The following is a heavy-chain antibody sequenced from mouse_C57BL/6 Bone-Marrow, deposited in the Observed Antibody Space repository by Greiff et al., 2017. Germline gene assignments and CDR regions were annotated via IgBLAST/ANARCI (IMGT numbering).Heavy chain of an antibody. Sequence: EVQVVESGPGLVKPSQSLSLTCSVTGYSITSGYYWNWIRQLPGNKLEWMVYISYDGSNNYNPSLKNRISLTRDTSKNQLFLRLNSVTTEEAATCYCARLGRYFDYWGQGTTLTVSS. CDR3: ARLGRYFDY. D-gene: IGHD4-1*01. J-gene: IGHJ2*01. V-gene: IGHV3-6*01. CDR2: ISYDGSN. CDR1: GYSITSGYY.